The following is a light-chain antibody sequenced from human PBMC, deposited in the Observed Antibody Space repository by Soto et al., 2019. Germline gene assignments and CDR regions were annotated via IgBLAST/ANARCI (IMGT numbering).Light chain of an antibody. CDR2: GAS. Sequence: EIVLTQSPGSLSLSPGERATLSCRASQSVDSSFFAWDQQKPGQAPRLLIYGASNRATGIPDRFSGRGSGTDFTLTITGLEPEDFAVNYCQQYVSAVTFGQGTKVEIK. V-gene: IGKV3-20*01. CDR1: QSVDSSF. CDR3: QQYVSAVT. J-gene: IGKJ1*01.